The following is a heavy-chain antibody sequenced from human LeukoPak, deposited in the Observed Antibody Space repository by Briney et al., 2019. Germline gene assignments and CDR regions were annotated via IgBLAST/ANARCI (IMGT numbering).Heavy chain of an antibody. CDR1: GFTFYDYA. D-gene: IGHD1-26*01. V-gene: IGHV3-9*01. Sequence: PGGSLRLSCAASGFTFYDYAMRWVRHAPGKGLEWVSGISWNSGSIVYADSVKGRFTISRDNAKNSLYLQMNSLRAEDTALYYCAKDAVGSYYFDYWGQGTLVTVSS. J-gene: IGHJ4*02. CDR3: AKDAVGSYYFDY. CDR2: ISWNSGSI.